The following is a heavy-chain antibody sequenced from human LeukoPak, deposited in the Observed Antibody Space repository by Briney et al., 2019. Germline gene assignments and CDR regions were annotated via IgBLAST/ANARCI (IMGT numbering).Heavy chain of an antibody. Sequence: PSETLSLTCTVSGGSISSYYWSWIRQPPGKGLEWIGYIYYSGSTNYNPSLKSRVTISVDTSKNQFSLKLSSVTAADTAVYYCARAVHVGIAAQPGWFDPWGQGTLVTVSS. D-gene: IGHD6-6*01. CDR1: GGSISSYY. V-gene: IGHV4-59*01. J-gene: IGHJ5*02. CDR2: IYYSGST. CDR3: ARAVHVGIAAQPGWFDP.